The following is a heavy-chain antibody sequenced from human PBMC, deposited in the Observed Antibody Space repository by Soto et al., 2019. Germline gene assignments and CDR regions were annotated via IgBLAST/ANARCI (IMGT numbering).Heavy chain of an antibody. CDR3: ARHSLIHYFDY. CDR2: IYYSGST. V-gene: IGHV4-59*08. CDR1: GGSISSYY. J-gene: IGHJ4*02. D-gene: IGHD3-16*01. Sequence: QVQLQESGPGLVKPSETLSLTCTVSGGSISSYYWSWIRQPPGKGLEWIGYIYYSGSTNYNPSLKSRVTISVDTSKNQFSLKLSSVTAADTAVYYCARHSLIHYFDYWGQGTLVTVSS.